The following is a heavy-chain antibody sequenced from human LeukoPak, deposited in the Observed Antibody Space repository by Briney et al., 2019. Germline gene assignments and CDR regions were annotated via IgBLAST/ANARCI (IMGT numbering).Heavy chain of an antibody. CDR1: GYSFSDYW. CDR2: IYPGDSDT. CDR3: ARSRSGAVFDI. V-gene: IGHV5-51*04. Sequence: GESLKISCKGSGYSFSDYWIMWVRQMPGKGLEWMGIIYPGDSDTRYSPSFQGQVSISADKPIRTASLQWSSLKASDSAMYYCARSRSGAVFDIWGQGTMVTVSS. J-gene: IGHJ3*02. D-gene: IGHD3-10*01.